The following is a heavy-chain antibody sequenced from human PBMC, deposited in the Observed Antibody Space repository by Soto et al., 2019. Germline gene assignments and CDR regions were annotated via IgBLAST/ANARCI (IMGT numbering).Heavy chain of an antibody. CDR3: ARDLKSSSHGFDI. V-gene: IGHV3-33*01. CDR1: GFTFSSYG. J-gene: IGHJ3*02. Sequence: PGGSLRLSCAASGFTFSSYGMHWVRQAPGKGLEWVSVIWYGGRNTYQGDSVKGRFTMSRDNAKNSLYLQMNSLRAEDTAVYYCARDLKSSSHGFDIWGQGTMVTVS. D-gene: IGHD6-6*01. CDR2: IWYGGRNT.